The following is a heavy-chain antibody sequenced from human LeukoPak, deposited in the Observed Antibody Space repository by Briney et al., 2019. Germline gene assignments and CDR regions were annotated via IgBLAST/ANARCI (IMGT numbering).Heavy chain of an antibody. CDR2: ISPGDSDT. D-gene: IGHD4/OR15-4a*01. V-gene: IGHV5-51*01. CDR3: ARLLRDYGDHLDY. J-gene: IGHJ4*02. CDR1: GYSFTTYL. Sequence: GESLKISCKGSGYSFTTYLIAWVRQMPGKGLEWMGIISPGDSDTRYSPSFQGQVTISADKSISTAYLQWSGLKASDTATYYCARLLRDYGDHLDYWGQGTLVTVSS.